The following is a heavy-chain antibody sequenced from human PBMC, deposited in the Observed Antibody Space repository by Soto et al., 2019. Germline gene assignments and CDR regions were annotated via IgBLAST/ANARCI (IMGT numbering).Heavy chain of an antibody. D-gene: IGHD4-17*01. J-gene: IGHJ5*02. CDR1: GYTFTSYA. V-gene: IGHV1-3*01. CDR2: INAGNGNT. CDR3: ARDMTTVTRLQQFDH. Sequence: SVKVSCKASGYTFTSYAMHWVRQAPGQRLEWMGWINAGNGNTKYSQKFQGRVTITRDTSASTAYMELSSLRSEDTAVYYCARDMTTVTRLQQFDHWGQGTLVTVSS.